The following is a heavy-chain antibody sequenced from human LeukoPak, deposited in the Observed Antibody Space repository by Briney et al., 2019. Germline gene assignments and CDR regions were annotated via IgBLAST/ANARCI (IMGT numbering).Heavy chain of an antibody. CDR3: ARGPNLMDFWSGPYINY. Sequence: RASETLSLTCAVYGGSFSGYYWSWIRQPPGKGLEWIGEINHSGSTNYNPSLKSRVTISVDTSKNQFSLKLSSVTAADTAVYYCARGPNLMDFWSGPYINYWGQGTLVTVSS. CDR2: INHSGST. CDR1: GGSFSGYY. V-gene: IGHV4-34*01. D-gene: IGHD3-3*01. J-gene: IGHJ4*02.